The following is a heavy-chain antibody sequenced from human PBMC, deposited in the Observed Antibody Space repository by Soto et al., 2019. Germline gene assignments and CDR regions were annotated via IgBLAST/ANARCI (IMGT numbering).Heavy chain of an antibody. CDR2: INAGNGNT. Sequence: ASVKVSCKASGYTFTSYAMHWVRQAPGQRLEWMGWINAGNGNTKYSQKFQGRVTITRDTSASTAYMELSSLRSEDTAVYYCARAKISDYDFWSGYYTSRYFDYWGQGTLVTVSS. CDR1: GYTFTSYA. CDR3: ARAKISDYDFWSGYYTSRYFDY. D-gene: IGHD3-3*01. V-gene: IGHV1-3*01. J-gene: IGHJ4*02.